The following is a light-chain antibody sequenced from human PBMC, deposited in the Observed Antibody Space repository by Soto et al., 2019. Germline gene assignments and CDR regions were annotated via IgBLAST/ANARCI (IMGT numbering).Light chain of an antibody. J-gene: IGKJ4*01. CDR2: AAS. CDR3: LQHNSYPLT. Sequence: DIQMTQSPSSLSASVGDRVTITCRARQGIRNDLGWYHQKPGKAPKRLIYAASSLQSGVPSRFSGSGSGTEFTLTISSLQPEDFATYYCLQHNSYPLTFGGGTKVDIK. V-gene: IGKV1-17*01. CDR1: QGIRND.